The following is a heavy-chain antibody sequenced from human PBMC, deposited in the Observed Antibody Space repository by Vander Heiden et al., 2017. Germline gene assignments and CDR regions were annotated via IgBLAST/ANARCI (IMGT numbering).Heavy chain of an antibody. D-gene: IGHD2-15*01. V-gene: IGHV3-30*04. CDR1: GFTFSFYA. CDR3: ARDVGTPSGGLDY. CDR2: ISSDGFRT. Sequence: QEQLVESGGGVVQPGRSLRLPCVASGFTFSFYAMHWVRQAPGKGLEWVALISSDGFRTNYADSVKGRFTISRDNSKNTLYLQMDSLRTEDTAVFNCARDVGTPSGGLDYWGLGTLVTVSS. J-gene: IGHJ4*02.